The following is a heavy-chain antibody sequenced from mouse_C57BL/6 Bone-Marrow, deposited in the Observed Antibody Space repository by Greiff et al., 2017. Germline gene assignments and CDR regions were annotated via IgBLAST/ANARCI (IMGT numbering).Heavy chain of an antibody. D-gene: IGHD3-1*01. CDR1: GYTFTDYN. J-gene: IGHJ3*01. CDR3: SRGLSWEPLGAY. CDR2: INPNNGGT. Sequence: EVQLQQSGPELVKPGASVKIPCKASGYTFTDYNMDWVKQSHGKSLEWIGDINPNNGGTIYNQKFTGKATLTVDKSSSTAYMELRSLTSEDTAVYYCSRGLSWEPLGAYWGQGTLVTVSA. V-gene: IGHV1-18*01.